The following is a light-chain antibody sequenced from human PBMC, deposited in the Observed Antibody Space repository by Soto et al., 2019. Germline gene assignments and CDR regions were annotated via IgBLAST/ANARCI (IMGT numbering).Light chain of an antibody. CDR3: QQLNDYPLT. CDR2: AAS. V-gene: IGKV1-9*01. J-gene: IGKJ4*01. CDR1: QDIRGN. Sequence: DIQLTQSPSFLSASVGDRVTITCRASQDIRGNLAWYQQKPGKAPKVLISAASSLQSGVPSRFSGSGSGTEFTLTISCLQPEDFATYYCQQLNDYPLTFGGGTNVEIK.